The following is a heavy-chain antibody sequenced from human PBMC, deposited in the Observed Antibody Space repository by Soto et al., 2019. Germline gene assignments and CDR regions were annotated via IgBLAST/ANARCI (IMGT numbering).Heavy chain of an antibody. CDR2: INQNGRDK. CDR1: GFTLSNYW. CDR3: AREPTTAVVNYGMDV. D-gene: IGHD6-13*01. J-gene: IGHJ6*02. Sequence: EVQLVESGGGLVQPGGSLRLSCAASGFTLSNYWMSWVRQAPGQGLEWVANINQNGRDKYYVDCMKGRFTISRDNAKELLDLQMNSLRAEDTAVYYCAREPTTAVVNYGMDVWGQGTTVTVSS. V-gene: IGHV3-7*01.